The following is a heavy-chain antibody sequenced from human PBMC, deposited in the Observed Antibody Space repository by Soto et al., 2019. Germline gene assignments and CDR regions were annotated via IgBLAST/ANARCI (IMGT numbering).Heavy chain of an antibody. CDR1: GGSISSGGYY. D-gene: IGHD4-17*01. CDR3: ARRDGDYVLSGLVDY. Sequence: SETLSLTCTVSGGSISSGGYYWSWIRQHPGKGLEWIGYIYYSGSTYYNPSLKSRVTISVDTSKNQFSLKLSSVTAADTAVYYCARRDGDYVLSGLVDYWGQGTLVTVSS. CDR2: IYYSGST. J-gene: IGHJ4*02. V-gene: IGHV4-31*03.